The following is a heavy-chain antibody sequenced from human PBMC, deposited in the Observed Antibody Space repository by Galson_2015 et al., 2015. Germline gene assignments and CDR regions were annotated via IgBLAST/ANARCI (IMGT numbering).Heavy chain of an antibody. CDR3: ASVSSSWYVGY. J-gene: IGHJ4*02. V-gene: IGHV4-59*01. D-gene: IGHD6-13*01. CDR2: IYYSGST. CDR1: GGSISSYY. Sequence: VSGGSISSYYRSWIRQPPGKGLEWIGYIYYSGSTNYNPSLKSRVTISVDTSKNQFSLKLSSVTAVDTAVYYCASVSSSWYVGYWGQGTLVTVSS.